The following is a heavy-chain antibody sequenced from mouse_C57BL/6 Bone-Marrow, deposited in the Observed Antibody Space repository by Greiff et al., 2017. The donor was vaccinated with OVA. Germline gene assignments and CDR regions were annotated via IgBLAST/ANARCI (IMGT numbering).Heavy chain of an antibody. CDR3: ARWGSNLYYYAMDY. J-gene: IGHJ4*01. D-gene: IGHD1-1*01. V-gene: IGHV1-18*01. Sequence: DVKLQESGPELVKPGASVEIPCKASGYTFTDYNMDWVKQSHGKSLEWIGDINPNNGGTIYNQKFKGKATLTVDKSSSTAYMELRSLTSEDTAVYYCARWGSNLYYYAMDYWGQGTSVTVSS. CDR1: GYTFTDYN. CDR2: INPNNGGT.